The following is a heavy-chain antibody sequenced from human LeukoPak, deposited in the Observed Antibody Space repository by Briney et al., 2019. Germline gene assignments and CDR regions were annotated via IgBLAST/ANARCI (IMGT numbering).Heavy chain of an antibody. Sequence: GGSLRLSCAASGFTFSSYWMHWVRQAPGKGLVWVSRISSEGSSISYADSVKGRFTISRDNAKNTLYLQMNSLRAEDTAVYYCAKYPTVTPRPYYFDYWGQGTLVTVSS. CDR1: GFTFSSYW. V-gene: IGHV3-74*01. CDR2: ISSEGSSI. D-gene: IGHD4-17*01. J-gene: IGHJ4*02. CDR3: AKYPTVTPRPYYFDY.